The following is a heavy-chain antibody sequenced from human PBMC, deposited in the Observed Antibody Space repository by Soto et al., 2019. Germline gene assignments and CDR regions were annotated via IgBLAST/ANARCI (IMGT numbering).Heavy chain of an antibody. D-gene: IGHD5-12*01. CDR1: GGSISSGDSY. CDR3: ARDGGYAQGYLDY. CDR2: IYYSGST. V-gene: IGHV4-30-4*01. J-gene: IGHJ4*02. Sequence: SETLSLTCTVSGGSISSGDSYWSWIRQPPGRGLEWIGYIYYSGSTYYNPSLGSRVTISIDTSKNQFSLKLSSVTAADAAVYYCARDGGYAQGYLDYWGQGTLVTVSS.